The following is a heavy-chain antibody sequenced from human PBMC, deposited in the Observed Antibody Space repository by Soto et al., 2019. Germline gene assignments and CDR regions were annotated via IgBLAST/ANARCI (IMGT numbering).Heavy chain of an antibody. CDR2: MNPNSGHT. CDR3: ARLRRYSSRLDP. CDR1: GYTFTSYD. Sequence: ASVKVSCKASGYTFTSYDINWVRQAPGQGLEWMGWMNPNSGHTGYAQKFQGRVTMTRNTSISPAYMELSSLRSEDTAVYYCARLRRYSSRLDPWGQGTLVTVSS. J-gene: IGHJ5*02. D-gene: IGHD6-13*01. V-gene: IGHV1-8*01.